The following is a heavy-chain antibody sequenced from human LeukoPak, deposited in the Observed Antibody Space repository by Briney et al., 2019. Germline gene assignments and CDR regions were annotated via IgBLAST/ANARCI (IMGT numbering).Heavy chain of an antibody. J-gene: IGHJ4*02. CDR1: GFTFSSYE. Sequence: GGSLRLSCAASGFTFSSYEMKWVRQAPGKGREGVSYISSSGSTIYYADSVKGRFTISRDNAKNSLYLQMNSLRAEDTAVYYCARDKYSYGYIDYWGQGTLVTVSS. D-gene: IGHD5-18*01. V-gene: IGHV3-48*03. CDR2: ISSSGSTI. CDR3: ARDKYSYGYIDY.